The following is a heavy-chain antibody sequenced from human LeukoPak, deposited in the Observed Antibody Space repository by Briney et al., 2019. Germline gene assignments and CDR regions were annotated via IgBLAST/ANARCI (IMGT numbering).Heavy chain of an antibody. J-gene: IGHJ4*02. CDR2: ISSSGNTI. CDR3: ARGYCSGGSCLYYFDY. D-gene: IGHD2-15*01. CDR1: GFTFSDYY. V-gene: IGHV3-11*04. Sequence: GGSLRLSCAASGFTFSDYYMSWIRQAPGKGLEWVSYISSSGNTIYYADSVKGRFTISRDNSKNTLYLQMNSLRAEDTAVYYCARGYCSGGSCLYYFDYWGQGTLVTVSS.